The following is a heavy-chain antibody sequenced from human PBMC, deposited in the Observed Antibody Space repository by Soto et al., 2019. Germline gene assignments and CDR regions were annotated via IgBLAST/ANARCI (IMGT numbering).Heavy chain of an antibody. J-gene: IGHJ4*02. CDR3: ARDHEFGDYNPDY. V-gene: IGHV3-33*01. CDR2: IWYDGSNK. D-gene: IGHD4-17*01. Sequence: GGSLRLSCAASGFTFSSYGMHWVRQAPGKGLEWVAVIWYDGSNKYYADSVKGRFTISRDNSKNTLYLQMNSLRAEDTAVYYCARDHEFGDYNPDYWGQGTLVTVSS. CDR1: GFTFSSYG.